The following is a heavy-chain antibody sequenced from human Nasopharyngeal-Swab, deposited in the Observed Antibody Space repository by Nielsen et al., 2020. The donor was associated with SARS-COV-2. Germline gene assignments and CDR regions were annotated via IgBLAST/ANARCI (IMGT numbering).Heavy chain of an antibody. CDR1: GFSLSNARMG. CDR2: IFSNDEK. D-gene: IGHD6-19*01. J-gene: IGHJ6*02. CDR3: ARIVGGWIDYCYYYGMDV. Sequence: SGPTLVKPTETLTLTCTVSGFSLSNARMGVSWIRQPPGKALEWLAHIFSNDEKSYSTSLKSRLTISKDTSKSQVVLTMTNMDPVDTATYYCARIVGGWIDYCYYYGMDVWGQGTTVTVSS. V-gene: IGHV2-26*01.